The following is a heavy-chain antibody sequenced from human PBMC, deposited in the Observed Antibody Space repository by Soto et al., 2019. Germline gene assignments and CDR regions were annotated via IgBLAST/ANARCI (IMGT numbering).Heavy chain of an antibody. J-gene: IGHJ4*02. CDR3: ATDSTHTFCDGGPCYCLQTKIHDY. V-gene: IGHV3-15*01. D-gene: IGHD2-21*01. Sequence: EVQLVESGGGLVKPGGSLRLSCAASGFTFSNGWMSWVRQAPGKGLEWVGRIKSKSAGGTTDYSAPVKGRFTISRDDSKDPLCLQMNSLKTEDTSLYYCATDSTHTFCDGGPCYCLQTKIHDYWGQGTLGTVSS. CDR2: IKSKSAGGTT. CDR1: GFTFSNGW.